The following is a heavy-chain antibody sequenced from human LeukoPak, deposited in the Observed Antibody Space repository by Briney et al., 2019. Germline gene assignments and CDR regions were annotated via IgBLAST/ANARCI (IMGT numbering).Heavy chain of an antibody. CDR2: ISSSSTYI. CDR1: GFTFSSYS. J-gene: IGHJ4*02. V-gene: IGHV3-21*01. D-gene: IGHD3-10*02. Sequence: GGSLRLSCIASGFTFSSYSMNWVRQAPGKGLEWVSSISSSSTYIYYADSVKGRFTISRDNAKNSLYLQMNNLRAEDTAVYYCARAPGSLFPHWGQGTLVTVSS. CDR3: ARAPGSLFPH.